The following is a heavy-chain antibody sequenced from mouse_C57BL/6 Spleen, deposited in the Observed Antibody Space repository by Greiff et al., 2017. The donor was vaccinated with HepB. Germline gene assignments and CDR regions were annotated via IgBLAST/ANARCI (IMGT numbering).Heavy chain of an antibody. CDR2: IYPGDGDT. CDR1: GYAFSSYW. J-gene: IGHJ2*01. CDR3: AIYGTLRGFDY. V-gene: IGHV1-80*01. Sequence: QVQLKQSGAELVKPGASVKISCKASGYAFSSYWMNWVKQRPGKGLEWIGQIYPGDGDTNYNGKFKGKATLTTDKSSSTAYMQLSSLTSEDSAVYFCAIYGTLRGFDYWGQGTTLTVSS. D-gene: IGHD1-1*01.